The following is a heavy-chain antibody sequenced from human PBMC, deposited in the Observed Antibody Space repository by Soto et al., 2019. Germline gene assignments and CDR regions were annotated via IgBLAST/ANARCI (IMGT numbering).Heavy chain of an antibody. D-gene: IGHD3-22*01. J-gene: IGHJ4*02. CDR3: ARSETSNGLVFDY. CDR1: GGSVRGYY. Sequence: QVQLQESGPGLVKPSETLSLTCTVSGGSVRGYYWSWIRQPPGKGLEWIGYIYYGGSTNHNPSLSSRVTTSVDTSKNQFSLRLRSVTAADTAVYYCARSETSNGLVFDYWGQGTLVTVPS. CDR2: IYYGGST. V-gene: IGHV4-59*02.